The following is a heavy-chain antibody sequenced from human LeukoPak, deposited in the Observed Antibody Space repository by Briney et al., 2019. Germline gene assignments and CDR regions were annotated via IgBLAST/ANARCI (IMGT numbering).Heavy chain of an antibody. Sequence: SETLSLTCTVSGGSISSSNYNWGWIRQPPGKGLEWIGSFSYDGRTYHNPSLKSRVTISVDTSKNQFSLKLSSVTAADTAVYYCASEGSYYDFWSGPQTQPRYYYYMDVWGKGTTVTVSS. CDR3: ASEGSYYDFWSGPQTQPRYYYYMDV. V-gene: IGHV4-39*01. CDR1: GGSISSSNYN. J-gene: IGHJ6*03. D-gene: IGHD3-3*01. CDR2: FSYDGRT.